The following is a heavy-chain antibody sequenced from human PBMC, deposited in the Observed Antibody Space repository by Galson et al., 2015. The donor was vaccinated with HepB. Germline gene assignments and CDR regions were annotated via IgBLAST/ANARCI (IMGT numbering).Heavy chain of an antibody. CDR3: ARDGGSAAIDYYYYGMEV. Sequence: SLRLSCAASGFTFSSYEMNWVRQAPGKGLEWVSYISSSGSTIYYADSVKGRFTISRDNAKNSLYLQMNSLRAEDTAVYYCARDGGSAAIDYYYYGMEVWGQGTTLTAPS. CDR1: GFTFSSYE. D-gene: IGHD2-2*02. CDR2: ISSSGSTI. V-gene: IGHV3-48*03. J-gene: IGHJ6*02.